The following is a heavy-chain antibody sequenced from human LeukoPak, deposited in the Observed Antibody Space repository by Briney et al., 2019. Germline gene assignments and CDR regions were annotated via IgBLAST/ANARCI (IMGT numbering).Heavy chain of an antibody. CDR2: IHTDGSRT. J-gene: IGHJ5*02. Sequence: GGSLRLSCAASGFTFSSYWMHWVRQAPGKGLVWVSRIHTDGSRTNYADSVKGRFTSSRDNAKNTLYLQMNSLRAEDTAVYYCARGGGPLSSGNFWFDPWGQGTLVTVSS. D-gene: IGHD4-23*01. CDR1: GFTFSSYW. V-gene: IGHV3-74*01. CDR3: ARGGGPLSSGNFWFDP.